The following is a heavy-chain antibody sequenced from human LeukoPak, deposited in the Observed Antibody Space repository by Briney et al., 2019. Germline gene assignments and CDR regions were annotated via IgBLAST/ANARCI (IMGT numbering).Heavy chain of an antibody. J-gene: IGHJ4*02. CDR2: IRTKSYGGTA. CDR3: ARRDGTPSDY. CDR1: GFTFGDYP. D-gene: IGHD6-13*01. Sequence: GSLRLSCTTSGFTFGDYPMSWFRQAPGKGLEWVGFIRTKSYGGTAEYAASVKGGFTISRDDSKSIAYLQMDSLRTEDTAVYYCARRDGTPSDYWGQGTLVTVSS. V-gene: IGHV3-49*03.